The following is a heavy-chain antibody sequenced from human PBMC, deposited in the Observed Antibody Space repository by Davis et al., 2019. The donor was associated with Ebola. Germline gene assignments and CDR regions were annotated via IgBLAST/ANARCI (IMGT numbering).Heavy chain of an antibody. CDR2: IYYSGTT. CDR3: ARGQRGYSF. D-gene: IGHD5-18*01. J-gene: IGHJ4*02. Sequence: MPSETLSLTCTVSGGSVSIGSYYWSWIRQPPGKGLEWIGYIYYSGTTKYNPSLRGRVTISVDTSKNQFSLKVDSVTAADTAVYYCARGQRGYSFWGRGTLVTVSS. CDR1: GGSVSIGSYY. V-gene: IGHV4-61*01.